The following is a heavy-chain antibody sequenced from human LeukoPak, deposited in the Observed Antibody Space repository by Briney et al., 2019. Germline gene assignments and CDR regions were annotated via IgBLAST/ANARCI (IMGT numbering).Heavy chain of an antibody. CDR3: ARDLGY. J-gene: IGHJ4*02. D-gene: IGHD3-16*01. Sequence: SETLSLTCTVSGGSISSYYWSWIRQPPGKGLEWIGSIYHSGSTYYNPSLKSRVTISVDTSKNQFSLKLSSVTAADTAVYYCARDLGYWGQGTLVTVSS. CDR1: GGSISSYY. CDR2: IYHSGST. V-gene: IGHV4-38-2*02.